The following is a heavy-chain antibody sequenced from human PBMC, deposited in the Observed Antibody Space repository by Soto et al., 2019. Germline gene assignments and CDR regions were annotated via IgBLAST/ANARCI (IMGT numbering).Heavy chain of an antibody. Sequence: ETLSLTCTVSGGSISGYYWSWIRQPPGKGLEWIGYIHYSGSTQYNPSLKSRITISVDTSKNQFSLKLNSVTAADTAVYYCARVDNNGWYDYWGQGALVTVSS. J-gene: IGHJ4*02. CDR3: ARVDNNGWYDY. D-gene: IGHD6-19*01. V-gene: IGHV4-59*01. CDR1: GGSISGYY. CDR2: IHYSGST.